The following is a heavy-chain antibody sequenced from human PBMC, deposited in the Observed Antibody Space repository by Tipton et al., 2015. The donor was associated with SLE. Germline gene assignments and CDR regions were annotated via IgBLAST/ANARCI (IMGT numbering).Heavy chain of an antibody. CDR1: GGSFSGYY. CDR3: ARGIGAFDI. V-gene: IGHV4-34*01. Sequence: TLSLTCAVYGGSFSGYYWSWIRQPPGRGLEWIGEINHSGRTNYKSSLKSRVTISVDTPKNQFSLKLSSVTAADTAVYYCARGIGAFDIWGQGTMVTVSS. J-gene: IGHJ3*02. CDR2: INHSGRT.